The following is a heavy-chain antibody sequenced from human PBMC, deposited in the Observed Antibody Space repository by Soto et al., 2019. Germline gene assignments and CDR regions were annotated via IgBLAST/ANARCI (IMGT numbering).Heavy chain of an antibody. V-gene: IGHV3-48*02. CDR2: ISSSSSTI. J-gene: IGHJ5*02. CDR1: GFTFSSFS. D-gene: IGHD6-13*01. Sequence: GGSLRLSCAASGFTFSSFSMNWVSQAPGKGLEWVSYISSSSSTIYYADSVKGRFTISRDNAKNSLYLQMNSLRDEDTAVYYCARGSSSWYNWFDPWGQGTLVTVSS. CDR3: ARGSSSWYNWFDP.